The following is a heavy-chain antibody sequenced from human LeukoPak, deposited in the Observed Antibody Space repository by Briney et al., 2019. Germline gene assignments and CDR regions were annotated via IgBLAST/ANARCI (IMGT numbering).Heavy chain of an antibody. J-gene: IGHJ4*02. D-gene: IGHD3-22*01. CDR2: ISSSSSYI. CDR3: ARDGVSSGTITHFDY. V-gene: IGHV3-21*01. Sequence: GGSLRLSCAASGFTFSSYSMTWVRQAPGKGLEWVSSISSSSSYIYYADSVKGRFTISRDNAKNSLYLQMNSLRAEDTAVYYCARDGVSSGTITHFDYWGQGTLVTVSS. CDR1: GFTFSSYS.